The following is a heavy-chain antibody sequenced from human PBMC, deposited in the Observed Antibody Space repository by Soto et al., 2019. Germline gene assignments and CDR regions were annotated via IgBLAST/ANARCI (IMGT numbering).Heavy chain of an antibody. CDR2: ITPIYPTT. V-gene: IGHV1-69*13. J-gene: IGHJ4*02. CDR1: GGTFYTDT. Sequence: ASVQVSCKASGGTFYTDTFSWVRQAPGQGLEWMGSITPIYPTTNYAEKFQGRLTVTADGSTNTAYMELNSLTSEDTAVYYCARIPRYSFPTSDDLDSWGQGTLVTVSS. D-gene: IGHD5-18*01. CDR3: ARIPRYSFPTSDDLDS.